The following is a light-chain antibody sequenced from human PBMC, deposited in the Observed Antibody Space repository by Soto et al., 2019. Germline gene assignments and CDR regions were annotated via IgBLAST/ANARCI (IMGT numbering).Light chain of an antibody. J-gene: IGKJ3*01. CDR3: QQYGNSGVT. Sequence: DIQMTQSPSTLSGSVGARVTITCQASQTISSWLAWYQQKPGKAPKLLIYKASTLKSGVPSRFSGSGSGTDLTITISRLEPEDCAVYDCQQYGNSGVTFGPGTKVDIK. CDR1: QTISSW. V-gene: IGKV1-5*03. CDR2: KAS.